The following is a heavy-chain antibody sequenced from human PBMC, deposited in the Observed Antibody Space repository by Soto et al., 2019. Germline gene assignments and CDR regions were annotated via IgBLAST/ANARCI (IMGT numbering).Heavy chain of an antibody. D-gene: IGHD3-3*01. CDR3: ARGRVLEWFERYFDY. CDR1: GFTFSSYG. V-gene: IGHV3-33*01. J-gene: IGHJ4*02. CDR2: IWYDGSNK. Sequence: PGGSLRLSCAASGFTFSSYGMHWVRQAPGKGLEWVAVIWYDGSNKYYADSVKGRFTISRDNSKNTLYLQMNSLRAEDTAVYYCARGRVLEWFERYFDYWGQGTLVTVSS.